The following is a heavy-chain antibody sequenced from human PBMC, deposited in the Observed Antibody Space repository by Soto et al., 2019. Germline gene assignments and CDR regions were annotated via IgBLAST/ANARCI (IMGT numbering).Heavy chain of an antibody. CDR2: IIPIFGTA. Sequence: SVKVSCKASGGTFSSYAISWVRQAPGQGLEWMGGIIPIFGTANYAQKFQGRVTITADESTNTAYMELSSLRSEDTAVYYCARVPVGSSWNYYYYGMDVWGQGTTVTVSS. CDR3: ARVPVGSSWNYYYYGMDV. J-gene: IGHJ6*02. V-gene: IGHV1-69*13. CDR1: GGTFSSYA. D-gene: IGHD6-13*01.